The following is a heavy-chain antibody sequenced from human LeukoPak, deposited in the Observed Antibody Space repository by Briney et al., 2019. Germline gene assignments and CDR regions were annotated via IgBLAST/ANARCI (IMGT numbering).Heavy chain of an antibody. V-gene: IGHV4-59*12. Sequence: SETLSLTCTVSGGSISSYYWSWIRQPPGKGLEWIGYIYYSGSTNYNPSLKSRVTISVDTSKNQFSLKLSSVTAADTAVYYCARGTRLHEFDYWGQGTLVTVSS. CDR3: ARGTRLHEFDY. D-gene: IGHD5-18*01. CDR1: GGSISSYY. CDR2: IYYSGST. J-gene: IGHJ4*02.